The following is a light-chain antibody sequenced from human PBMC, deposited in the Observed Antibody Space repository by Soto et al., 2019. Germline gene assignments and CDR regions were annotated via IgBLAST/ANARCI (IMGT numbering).Light chain of an antibody. CDR3: SSFTSSTTYV. J-gene: IGLJ1*01. V-gene: IGLV2-14*01. CDR2: NVN. CDR1: SSDVGGYNY. Sequence: QAVVTQPASVSGSPGQSITISCTGTSSDVGGYNYVSWYQQHPGEVPKLIIFNVNNRPSGVSNRFSGSKSGNTASLTISGLQAEDEADYYCSSFTSSTTYVFGTGTKVTVL.